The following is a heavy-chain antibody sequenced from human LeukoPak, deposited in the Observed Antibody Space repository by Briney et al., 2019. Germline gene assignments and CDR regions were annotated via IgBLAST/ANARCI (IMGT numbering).Heavy chain of an antibody. Sequence: GGSLRLSCAASGFTFSSYGMNWVRQAPGKGLEWVAVISYDGSNKYYADSVKGRFTISRDNSKNTLYLQMNSLRAEDTAVYYCAREANYCSSTSCYMGYFDYWGQGTLVTVSS. CDR3: AREANYCSSTSCYMGYFDY. V-gene: IGHV3-30*03. CDR1: GFTFSSYG. D-gene: IGHD2-2*02. CDR2: ISYDGSNK. J-gene: IGHJ4*02.